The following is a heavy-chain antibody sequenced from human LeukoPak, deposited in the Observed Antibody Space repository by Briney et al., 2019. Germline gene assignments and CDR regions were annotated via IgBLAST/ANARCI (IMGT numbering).Heavy chain of an antibody. CDR1: ALTFSSYE. Sequence: PGGSLRLPCAASALTFSSYEMNWVRQTPAKGLEWVARIKAGGGEKDHVASVKGRFTISRDNAKNSLYLQMNSLRVEDTAVYYCARGGAARPDFWGQGTLVTVSS. D-gene: IGHD6-6*01. CDR3: ARGGAARPDF. CDR2: IKAGGGEK. V-gene: IGHV3-7*01. J-gene: IGHJ4*02.